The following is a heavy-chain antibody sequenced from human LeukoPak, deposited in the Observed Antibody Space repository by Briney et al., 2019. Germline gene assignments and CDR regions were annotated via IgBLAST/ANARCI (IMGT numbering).Heavy chain of an antibody. CDR2: ISSNGGST. CDR1: GFTFSSYA. CDR3: ARVGYGGTHFDY. V-gene: IGHV3-64*01. Sequence: GGSLRLSCAASGFTFSSYAMYWVRQAPGKGLEYVSAISSNGGSTYYANSVKGTFTISRDNSKNTLYLQMGSLRAEDMAVYYCARVGYGGTHFDYWGQGTLVTVSS. D-gene: IGHD4-23*01. J-gene: IGHJ4*02.